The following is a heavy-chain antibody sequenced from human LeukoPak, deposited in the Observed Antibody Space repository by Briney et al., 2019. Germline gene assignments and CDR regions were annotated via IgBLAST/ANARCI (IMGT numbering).Heavy chain of an antibody. Sequence: GGSLRLSCATSGFTFSTFGMHWVRQAPGKGLEWVAVISYDGSNKFYTDSVKGRFTISRDNSKNTLYLQMNSLGPEDTAVYSCAKDLFIVGASAFDYWGQGTLVTVSS. D-gene: IGHD1-26*01. J-gene: IGHJ4*02. CDR2: ISYDGSNK. V-gene: IGHV3-30*18. CDR1: GFTFSTFG. CDR3: AKDLFIVGASAFDY.